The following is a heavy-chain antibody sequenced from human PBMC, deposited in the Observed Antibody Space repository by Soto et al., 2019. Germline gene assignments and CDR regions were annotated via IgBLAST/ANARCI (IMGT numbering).Heavy chain of an antibody. CDR1: GDSISSGNKY. Sequence: PSETLSLTCTVSGDSISSGNKYWNWIRQPPGKGLEWIGYVFSSGTTNYNPSLKGRVSISLDASENQFSLKFASVTDADSAVYYCARVPSPFDYYYAMDVWGQGTTVTVSS. CDR2: VFSSGTT. J-gene: IGHJ6*02. D-gene: IGHD3-16*01. V-gene: IGHV4-30-4*01. CDR3: ARVPSPFDYYYAMDV.